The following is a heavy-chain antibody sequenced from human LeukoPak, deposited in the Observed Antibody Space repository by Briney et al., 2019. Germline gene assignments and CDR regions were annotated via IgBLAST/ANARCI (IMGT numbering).Heavy chain of an antibody. D-gene: IGHD6-19*01. CDR3: ARDRNLVAVAGTIDWFDP. V-gene: IGHV4-4*02. J-gene: IGHJ5*02. CDR2: IYHSGST. CDR1: GGSISSSNW. Sequence: SETLSLTCAVSGGSISSSNWWSWVRQPPGEGLEWIGEIYHSGSTYYNPSLKSRVTISVDTSKNQFSLKLSSVTAADTAVYYCARDRNLVAVAGTIDWFDPWGQGTLVTVSS.